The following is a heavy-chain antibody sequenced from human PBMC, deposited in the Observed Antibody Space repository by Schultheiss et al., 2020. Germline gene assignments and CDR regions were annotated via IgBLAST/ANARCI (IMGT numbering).Heavy chain of an antibody. D-gene: IGHD3-22*01. CDR3: AKHPDYYGSSGYSYGY. Sequence: GGSLRLSCAAPGFTFSSYAMNWVRQAPGKGLEWVSSISGSGGSTYYADSVKGRFTISRDNSKNTLYLQMNSLRAEDTAIYYCAKHPDYYGSSGYSYGYWGQGTLVTVSS. CDR2: ISGSGGST. V-gene: IGHV3-23*01. CDR1: GFTFSSYA. J-gene: IGHJ4*02.